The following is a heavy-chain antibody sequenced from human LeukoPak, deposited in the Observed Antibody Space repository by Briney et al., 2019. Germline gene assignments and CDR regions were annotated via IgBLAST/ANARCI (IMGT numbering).Heavy chain of an antibody. J-gene: IGHJ4*02. CDR3: ARLRRNSDSSGYYYYYDY. V-gene: IGHV3-21*01. Sequence: PGGSLRLSCAASGYTFSSFSINWVRQAPGKGLEWVSSISVRSNYIYYADSVRGRFSIPRDDARNSLYLQMDSLRGDDTAVYYCARLRRNSDSSGYYYYYDYWGQGTLVTVSS. CDR1: GYTFSSFS. CDR2: ISVRSNYI. D-gene: IGHD3-22*01.